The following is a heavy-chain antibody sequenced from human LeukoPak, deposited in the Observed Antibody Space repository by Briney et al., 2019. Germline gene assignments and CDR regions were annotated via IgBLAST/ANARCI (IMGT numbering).Heavy chain of an antibody. CDR2: ISSSSSTI. V-gene: IGHV3-48*01. CDR3: AREGGYCSSTSCPYGYYYYMDV. J-gene: IGHJ6*03. CDR1: GFTFSSYS. Sequence: GGSLRLSCAASGFTFSSYSMNWVRQAPGKGLERVSYISSSSSTIYYADSVKGRFTISRDNAKNSLYLQMNSLRAEDTAVYYCAREGGYCSSTSCPYGYYYYMDVWGKGTTVTVSS. D-gene: IGHD2-2*01.